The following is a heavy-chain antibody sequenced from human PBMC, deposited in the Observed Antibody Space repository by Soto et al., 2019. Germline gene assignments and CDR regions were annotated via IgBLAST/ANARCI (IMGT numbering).Heavy chain of an antibody. V-gene: IGHV4-59*01. Sequence: SETLSLTCTVSCGSISSNYWTWIRQPPGKGLEWIGYVYNSGSTNCNPSLKSRVTISEDTSKSQFSLKVNSMTAADTAVYYCARYRREAVAGYTLDNWGQGILVTVSS. CDR1: CGSISSNY. D-gene: IGHD6-13*01. CDR2: VYNSGST. J-gene: IGHJ4*02. CDR3: ARYRREAVAGYTLDN.